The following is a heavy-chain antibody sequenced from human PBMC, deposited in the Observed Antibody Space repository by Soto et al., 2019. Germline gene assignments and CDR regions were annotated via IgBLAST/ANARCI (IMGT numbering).Heavy chain of an antibody. V-gene: IGHV1-69*15. CDR1: GGTFSNYA. CDR3: AKDGGKDGYFGNRFDP. D-gene: IGHD5-12*01. CDR2: IIPIFGSA. J-gene: IGHJ5*02. Sequence: QAQLVQSGAEVKKPGSSVKVSCKASGGTFSNYAITWVRQAPGQGLEWLGRIIPIFGSANYAQKFQGRVTITADESTTTAYMELSSLRSYDTAVYYCAKDGGKDGYFGNRFDPWGQGTLVTVSS.